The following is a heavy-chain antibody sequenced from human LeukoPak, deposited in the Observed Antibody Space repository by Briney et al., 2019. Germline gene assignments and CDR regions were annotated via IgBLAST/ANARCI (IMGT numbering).Heavy chain of an antibody. Sequence: PSETLSLTCTVSGGSISSGSYYWSWIRQPAGKGLEWIGYIYYSGSTNYNPSLKSRVTISVDTSKNQFSLKLSSVTAADTAVYYCARGAVGQLDAFDIWGQGTMVTVSS. CDR2: IYYSGST. CDR3: ARGAVGQLDAFDI. V-gene: IGHV4-61*10. CDR1: GGSISSGSYY. J-gene: IGHJ3*02. D-gene: IGHD6-19*01.